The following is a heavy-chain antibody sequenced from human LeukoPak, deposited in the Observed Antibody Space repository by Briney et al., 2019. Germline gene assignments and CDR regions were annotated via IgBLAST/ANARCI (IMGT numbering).Heavy chain of an antibody. CDR2: MNPNSGNT. V-gene: IGHV1-8*03. CDR1: GYTFTSYD. CDR3: ARDGDDSSGYYWD. D-gene: IGHD3-22*01. J-gene: IGHJ4*02. Sequence: ASVKVSCKASGYTFTSYDINWVRQATGQGLEWMGWMNPNSGNTGYAQKFQGRVTITRNTSISTAYMELSSLRSDDTAVYYCARDGDDSSGYYWDWGQGTLVTVSS.